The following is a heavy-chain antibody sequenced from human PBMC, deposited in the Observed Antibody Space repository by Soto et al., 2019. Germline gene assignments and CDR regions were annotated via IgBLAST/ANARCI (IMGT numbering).Heavy chain of an antibody. D-gene: IGHD3-22*01. J-gene: IGHJ5*02. V-gene: IGHV2-5*02. CDR3: AHSLIGYYYDSSGSNWFDP. CDR2: IYWDDDK. CDR1: GFSLSTSGVG. Sequence: SGPTLVNPTQTLTLTCTFSGFSLSTSGVGVGWIRQPPGKALEWLALIYWDDDKRYSPSLKSRLTITKDTSKNQVVLTMTNMDPFDTATYYCAHSLIGYYYDSSGSNWFDPWGQGTLVTVSS.